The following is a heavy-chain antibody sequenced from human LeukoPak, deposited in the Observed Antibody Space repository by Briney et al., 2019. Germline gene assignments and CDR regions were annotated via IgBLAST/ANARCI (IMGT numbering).Heavy chain of an antibody. CDR1: GGSISSYY. CDR2: IYYSGST. J-gene: IGHJ4*02. D-gene: IGHD3-22*01. V-gene: IGHV4-59*01. Sequence: SETLSLTCTVSGGSISSYYWSWIRQPPGKGLEWIGYIYYSGSTNYNPSLKSRVTISVDTSKNQFSLKLSSVTAADTAVYYCAREVVITNYFDYWGQGSLVTVSS. CDR3: AREVVITNYFDY.